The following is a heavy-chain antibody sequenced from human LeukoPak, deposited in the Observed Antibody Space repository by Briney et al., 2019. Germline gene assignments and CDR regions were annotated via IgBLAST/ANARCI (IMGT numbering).Heavy chain of an antibody. D-gene: IGHD5-18*01. V-gene: IGHV3-11*04. Sequence: GGSLRLSCAASGFTFSDYYMSWIRRAPGKGLEWVSYISSSGSTIYYADSVKGRFTISRDNAKNSLYLQMNSLRAEDTAVYYCARAGGYRYYYYYYMDVWGKGTTVTVSS. CDR1: GFTFSDYY. CDR3: ARAGGYRYYYYYYMDV. CDR2: ISSSGSTI. J-gene: IGHJ6*03.